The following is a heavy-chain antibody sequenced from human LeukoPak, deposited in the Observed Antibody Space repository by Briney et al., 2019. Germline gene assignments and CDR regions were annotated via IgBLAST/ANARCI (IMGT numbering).Heavy chain of an antibody. D-gene: IGHD6-19*01. CDR2: ISYDGSNK. J-gene: IGHJ4*02. V-gene: IGHV3-30*03. CDR3: ATPRYSSGWSHFDY. Sequence: PGGSLRLSCAASGFTFSSYGMHWVRQAPGKGLEWVAVISYDGSNKYYADSVKGRFTISRDNSKDTLYLQMNSLRAEDTAVYYCATPRYSSGWSHFDYWGQGTLVTVSS. CDR1: GFTFSSYG.